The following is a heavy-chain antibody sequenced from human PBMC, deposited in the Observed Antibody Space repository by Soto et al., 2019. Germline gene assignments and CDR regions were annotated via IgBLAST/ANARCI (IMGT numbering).Heavy chain of an antibody. CDR2: ISTYNGNT. D-gene: IGHD6-6*01. Sequence: QVQLLQSGAEVKKPGASVRVSCKASGYSFTRFGISWVRQAPGQGLEWVGRISTYNGNTKYAQKLEGRATVSTDTYTSTAYMELRSLRSDDTAVYYCASGPQYSTTPPVFDYWGQGTLLTVSS. J-gene: IGHJ4*02. V-gene: IGHV1-18*01. CDR3: ASGPQYSTTPPVFDY. CDR1: GYSFTRFG.